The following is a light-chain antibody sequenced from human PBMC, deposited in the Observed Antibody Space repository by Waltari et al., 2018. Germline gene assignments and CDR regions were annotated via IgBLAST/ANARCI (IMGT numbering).Light chain of an antibody. Sequence: QSALTQPASVSGSPGQSITISCTGTYSDVGIYNYVSWYQLHPGKAPKLLISDVNRRPSGISDRFSGSKSGSTASLTISGLQAEDEAEYYCSSYTRSSTLVFGGGTKVTVL. CDR3: SSYTRSSTLV. CDR2: DVN. J-gene: IGLJ2*01. CDR1: YSDVGIYNY. V-gene: IGLV2-14*03.